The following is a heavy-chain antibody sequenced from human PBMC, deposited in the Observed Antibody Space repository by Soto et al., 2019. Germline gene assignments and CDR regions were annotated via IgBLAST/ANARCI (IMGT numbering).Heavy chain of an antibody. CDR2: INAYNGKT. Sequence: QVQLVQSGAEVKKPGASVKVSCKTSGYTFTSYGITWVRQAPGQGLEWMGWINAYNGKTNYALKLQGRVTMTIDTSTSTAYMELRSLRSDDTAAYFCAREGAGKFDHWGQGTPVIVSS. V-gene: IGHV1-18*01. CDR3: AREGAGKFDH. D-gene: IGHD1-26*01. CDR1: GYTFTSYG. J-gene: IGHJ4*02.